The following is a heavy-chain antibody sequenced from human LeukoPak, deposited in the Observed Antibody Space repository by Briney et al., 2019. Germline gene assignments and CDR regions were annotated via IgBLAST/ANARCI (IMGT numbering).Heavy chain of an antibody. CDR2: MYISGST. D-gene: IGHD2-2*01. J-gene: IGHJ4*02. CDR3: ARDREHIVLLPGAKRKTWYFDY. CDR1: GGSISSYY. V-gene: IGHV4-4*08. Sequence: SETLSLTCTVSGGSISSYYWSWIRQPPGKGLEWIGRMYISGSTNYNPSLKSRVTISVDTSKDQFSLKLSSVTAADTAVYYSARDREHIVLLPGAKRKTWYFDYWGQGTLVTVSS.